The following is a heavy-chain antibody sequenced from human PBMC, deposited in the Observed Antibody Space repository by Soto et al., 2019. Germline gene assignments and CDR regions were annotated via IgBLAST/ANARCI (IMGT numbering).Heavy chain of an antibody. V-gene: IGHV4-30-4*01. CDR3: ARYGGDSGYGLDP. CDR1: GDSISSGDYY. D-gene: IGHD4-17*01. Sequence: QVQLQESGPGLVAPSQTLSLTCTVSGDSISSGDYYWTWIRQPPGKGLEWLGYIYYSGSAYCNPSLKTRLSMSIDTSRNQFSLKLTSATAADTALYYCARYGGDSGYGLDPWGLGTLAIVSS. CDR2: IYYSGSA. J-gene: IGHJ5*02.